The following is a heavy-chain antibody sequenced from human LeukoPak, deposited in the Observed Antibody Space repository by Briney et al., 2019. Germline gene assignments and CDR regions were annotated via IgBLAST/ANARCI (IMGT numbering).Heavy chain of an antibody. V-gene: IGHV4-39*01. D-gene: IGHD6-13*01. J-gene: IGHJ4*02. CDR1: GGSISSSNYY. Sequence: SETLSLTRTVSGGSISSSNYYWGWIRQPPGKGLEWIGSIYYSGSTYYNPSLKSRVTISVDTSKNQFSLKLSSVTAADTAVFYCARHSGPYSSSWFDYWGQGTLVTVSS. CDR2: IYYSGST. CDR3: ARHSGPYSSSWFDY.